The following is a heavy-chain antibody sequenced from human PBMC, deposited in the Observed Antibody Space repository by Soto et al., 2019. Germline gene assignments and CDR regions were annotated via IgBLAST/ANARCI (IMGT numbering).Heavy chain of an antibody. CDR1: GFTFDDYA. CDR3: AKDHSSSGLRGAFDI. J-gene: IGHJ3*02. D-gene: IGHD6-13*01. CDR2: ISWHSGSI. Sequence: EVQLVESGGGLVQPGRSLRLSCAASGFTFDDYAMHWVRQAPGTGLEWVSGISWHSGSIGYADSVKGRFTISRDNAKNSLYLQMNSLRAEDTALYYCAKDHSSSGLRGAFDIWGQGRMVTVSA. V-gene: IGHV3-9*01.